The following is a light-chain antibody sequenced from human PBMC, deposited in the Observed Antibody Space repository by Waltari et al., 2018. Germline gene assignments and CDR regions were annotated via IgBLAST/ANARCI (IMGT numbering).Light chain of an antibody. CDR2: DVS. J-gene: IGLJ2*01. Sequence: QSALTQPASVSGSPGQSITISCTGTSSDVGGYNNVSWYQQHPGKAPQLMIYDVSKRPSGVSNRFSGSKSGNTASLTISGLQAEDEADYYCSSYTSSSTVVFGGGTKLTVL. CDR1: SSDVGGYNN. CDR3: SSYTSSSTVV. V-gene: IGLV2-14*01.